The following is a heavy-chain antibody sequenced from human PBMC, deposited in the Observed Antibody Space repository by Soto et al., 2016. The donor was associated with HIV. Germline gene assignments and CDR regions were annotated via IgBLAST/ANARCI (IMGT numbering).Heavy chain of an antibody. Sequence: QVQLVQSGAEMTKPGSSVKVSCKTSGGTFNNYAINWVRQAPGQGLEWMGGIIPIFGTANYAQKFQGRVTITADESTSTAYMELSNLRSEDTAVYYCATPYSYASGSYQGIDFWGQGNXGHRLL. V-gene: IGHV1-69*01. CDR3: ATPYSYASGSYQGIDF. CDR1: GGTFNNYA. J-gene: IGHJ4*02. CDR2: IIPIFGTA. D-gene: IGHD3-10*01.